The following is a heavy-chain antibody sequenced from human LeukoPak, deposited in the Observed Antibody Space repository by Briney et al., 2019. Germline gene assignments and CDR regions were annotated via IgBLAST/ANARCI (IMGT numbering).Heavy chain of an antibody. V-gene: IGHV5-51*01. CDR2: IYPGDSDT. D-gene: IGHD1-26*01. J-gene: IGHJ4*02. CDR3: AIQWGSGGYDY. CDR1: GYTFTSYW. Sequence: ASVKVSCKASGYTFTSYWIGWVRQMPGKGLEWMGIIYPGDSDTRYSPSFQGQVTISTDKSIRTAYLQWSSLKASDTAMYYCAIQWGSGGYDYWGQGTLVTVSS.